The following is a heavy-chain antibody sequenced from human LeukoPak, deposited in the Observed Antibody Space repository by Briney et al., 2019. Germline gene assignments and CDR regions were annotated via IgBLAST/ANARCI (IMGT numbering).Heavy chain of an antibody. D-gene: IGHD3-10*01. Sequence: GGALRLSCAASGFTFSSYSMNWVRQAPGKGLEWVSSISGSSYYIYYADSVKGRFTISRDNAKNSLYLQMNSLRAEDTAVYYCAKDEAYGSGTYSVWGQGTLVTVSS. CDR1: GFTFSSYS. CDR2: ISGSSYYI. CDR3: AKDEAYGSGTYSV. V-gene: IGHV3-21*01. J-gene: IGHJ4*02.